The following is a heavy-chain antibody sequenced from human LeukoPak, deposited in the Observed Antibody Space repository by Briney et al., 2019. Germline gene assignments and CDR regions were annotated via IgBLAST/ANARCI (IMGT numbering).Heavy chain of an antibody. CDR3: ARVGRYCSGGSCCAREGTMIVVVPYFDH. CDR1: GYTFTGYY. D-gene: IGHD2-15*01. V-gene: IGHV1-2*02. Sequence: ASVKVSCKASGYTFTGYYMHWVRQAPGQGLEWMGWINPNSGGTNYAQKFQGRVTMTRDTSISTAYMELSRLRSDDTAVYYCARVGRYCSGGSCCAREGTMIVVVPYFDHWGQGTLVTVSS. J-gene: IGHJ4*02. CDR2: INPNSGGT.